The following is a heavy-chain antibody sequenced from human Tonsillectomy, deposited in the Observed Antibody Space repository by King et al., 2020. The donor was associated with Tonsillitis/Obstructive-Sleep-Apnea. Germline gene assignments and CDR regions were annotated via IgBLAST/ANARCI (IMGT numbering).Heavy chain of an antibody. J-gene: IGHJ4*02. CDR3: TRISTVAYYFDY. D-gene: IGHD4-23*01. V-gene: IGHV3-72*01. CDR1: GFTFSDHY. CDR2: TRNKANSDTT. Sequence: VQLVESGGGLVQPGGSLRLSCSASGFTFSDHYMDWVRQAPGKGREWVGRTRNKANSDTTDYSASVKGRFTISRDDSKNSLYLQMNSLKTEDTAVYYCTRISTVAYYFDYWGQGTLVTVSS.